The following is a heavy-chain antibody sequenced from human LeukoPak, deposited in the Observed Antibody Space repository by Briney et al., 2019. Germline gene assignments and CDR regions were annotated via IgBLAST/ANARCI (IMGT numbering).Heavy chain of an antibody. CDR2: IWYDGSNK. D-gene: IGHD1-26*01. CDR3: ARDRSGSYYNGFDY. CDR1: GFTFSSYG. V-gene: IGHV3-33*01. Sequence: GGSLRLSCAASGFTFSSYGMHWVHQAPGKGLEWVAVIWYDGSNKYYADSVKGRFTISRDNSKNTLYLQMNSLRAEDTAVYYCARDRSGSYYNGFDYWGQGTLVTVSS. J-gene: IGHJ4*02.